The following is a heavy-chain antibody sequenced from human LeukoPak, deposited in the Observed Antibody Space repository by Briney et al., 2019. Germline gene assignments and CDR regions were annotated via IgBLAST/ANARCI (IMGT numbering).Heavy chain of an antibody. CDR2: INPNSGGT. CDR1: GYTFTGYY. V-gene: IGHV1-2*02. CDR3: ARVEWKSEPDPRLGGFDP. Sequence: ASVKVSCKASGYTFTGYYMHWVRQAPGQGLEWMGWINPNSGGTNYAQKFQGRVTMTRDTSISTAYMELSRLRSDDTAVYYCARVEWKSEPDPRLGGFDPWGQGTLVTVSS. D-gene: IGHD1-14*01. J-gene: IGHJ5*02.